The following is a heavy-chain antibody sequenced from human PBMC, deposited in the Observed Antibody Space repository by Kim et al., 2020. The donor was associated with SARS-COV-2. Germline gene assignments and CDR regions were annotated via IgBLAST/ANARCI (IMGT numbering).Heavy chain of an antibody. D-gene: IGHD7-27*01. J-gene: IGHJ5*02. CDR3: ARDWNWGIDA. Sequence: YADSDNSRFTISRDYAKNSLDLQMNSLRDEDTAVYYCARDWNWGIDAWGQGTLVTVSS. V-gene: IGHV3-48*02.